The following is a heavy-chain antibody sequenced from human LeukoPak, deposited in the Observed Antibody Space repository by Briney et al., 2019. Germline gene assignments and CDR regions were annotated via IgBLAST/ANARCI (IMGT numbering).Heavy chain of an antibody. CDR1: GYTFTGYY. CDR3: ARAFALGGAMVTSYWFDP. J-gene: IGHJ5*02. Sequence: GASVKVSCKASGYTFTGYYMHWVRQAPGQGLEWMGWINPNSGGTNYAQKFQGRVTMTRDTSISTAYMELSRLRSDDTAVYHCARAFALGGAMVTSYWFDPWGQGTLVTVSS. CDR2: INPNSGGT. V-gene: IGHV1-2*02. D-gene: IGHD5-18*01.